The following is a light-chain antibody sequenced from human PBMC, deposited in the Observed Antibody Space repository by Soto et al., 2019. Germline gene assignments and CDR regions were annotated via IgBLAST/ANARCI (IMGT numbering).Light chain of an antibody. CDR3: CSYASGSIYV. V-gene: IGLV2-14*01. CDR2: AVG. CDR1: SSDVGAFNY. J-gene: IGLJ1*01. Sequence: QSVLTQPASVSGSPGQSITISCTGTSSDVGAFNYVSWYLQYPGKAPKLMIYAVGNRPSGVYNRFSGSKSGNTASLTISGLQAAVDADYYCCSYASGSIYVFGTGTKLTVL.